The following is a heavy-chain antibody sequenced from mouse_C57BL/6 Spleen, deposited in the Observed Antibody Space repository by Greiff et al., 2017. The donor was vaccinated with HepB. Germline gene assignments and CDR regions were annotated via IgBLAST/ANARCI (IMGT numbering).Heavy chain of an antibody. V-gene: IGHV10-1*01. CDR3: VRYGSSSYYAMDY. D-gene: IGHD1-1*01. CDR1: GFSFNTYA. Sequence: EVQLVESGGGLVQPKGSLKLSCAASGFSFNTYAMNWVRQAPGKGLEWVARIRSKSNNYATYYAESVKDRFTISRDDSESMLYLQMNNLKTEDTAMYYCVRYGSSSYYAMDYWGQGTSVTVSS. CDR2: IRSKSNNYAT. J-gene: IGHJ4*01.